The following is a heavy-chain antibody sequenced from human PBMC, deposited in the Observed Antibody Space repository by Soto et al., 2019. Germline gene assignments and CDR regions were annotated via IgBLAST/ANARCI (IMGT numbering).Heavy chain of an antibody. CDR2: IYYSGST. D-gene: IGHD2-2*02. CDR3: ARRYRYYFDY. CDR1: GGSISSYY. Sequence: SETLSFTCTVSGGSISSYYWSWIRQPPGKGLEWIGYIYYSGSTNYNPSLKSRVTISVDTSKNQFSLKLSSVTAAGTAVYYCARRYRYYFDYWGQGTLVTVSS. J-gene: IGHJ4*02. V-gene: IGHV4-59*01.